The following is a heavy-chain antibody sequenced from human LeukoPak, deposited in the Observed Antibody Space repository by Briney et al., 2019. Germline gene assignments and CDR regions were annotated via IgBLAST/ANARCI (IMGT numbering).Heavy chain of an antibody. D-gene: IGHD6-13*01. V-gene: IGHV3-23*01. Sequence: GGSLRLSCAASGFTFSSYAMHWVRQAPGKGLEWVSAISGSGGATYYADSAKGRFTISRDNSINTVYLQMNSLRADDTAIYYCAGIWGPSSSWPWGFDYWGQGALVTVSP. CDR2: ISGSGGAT. J-gene: IGHJ4*02. CDR1: GFTFSSYA. CDR3: AGIWGPSSSWPWGFDY.